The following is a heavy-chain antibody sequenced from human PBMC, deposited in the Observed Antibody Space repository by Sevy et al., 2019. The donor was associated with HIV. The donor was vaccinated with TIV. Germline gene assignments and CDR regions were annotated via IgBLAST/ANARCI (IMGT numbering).Heavy chain of an antibody. Sequence: GGSLRLSCAASGFTFASYSLHWVRQAPGKGLEWVSLISQAYDGNKKYYTDSVRGRFTISRDDSKSTLYLQLNSLRAEDTAAYYCARDTNAHFFLVYWGQGTLVTDSS. V-gene: IGHV3-30-3*01. CDR2: ISQAYDGNKK. J-gene: IGHJ4*02. CDR3: ARDTNAHFFLVY. CDR1: GFTFASYS. D-gene: IGHD2-8*01.